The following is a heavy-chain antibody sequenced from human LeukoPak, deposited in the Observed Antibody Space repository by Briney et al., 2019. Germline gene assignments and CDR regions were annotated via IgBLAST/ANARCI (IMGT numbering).Heavy chain of an antibody. CDR1: GFTFSSYS. CDR3: AKALYYYDSSGYYPPLTFDY. Sequence: GGSLRLSCAASGFTFSSYSMNWVRQAPGKGLEWVSAISGSGGSTYYADSVKGRFTISRDNSKNTLYLQMNSLRAEDTAVYYCAKALYYYDSSGYYPPLTFDYWGQGTLVTVSS. D-gene: IGHD3-22*01. V-gene: IGHV3-23*01. J-gene: IGHJ4*02. CDR2: ISGSGGST.